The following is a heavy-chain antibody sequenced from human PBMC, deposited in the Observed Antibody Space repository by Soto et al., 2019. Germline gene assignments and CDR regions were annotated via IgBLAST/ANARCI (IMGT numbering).Heavy chain of an antibody. V-gene: IGHV4-34*01. Sequence: PSETLSVTCAVYSGSFSGDYWSWIRQPPGKGLEWIGEINHSGSTNYNPSLKSRVTISVDTSKNQFSLKLSSVTAADTAVYYCARGPEYSSGWYFYYYCYMYVWGKATTVTVPS. CDR3: ARGPEYSSGWYFYYYCYMYV. CDR1: SGSFSGDY. D-gene: IGHD6-13*01. CDR2: INHSGST. J-gene: IGHJ6*03.